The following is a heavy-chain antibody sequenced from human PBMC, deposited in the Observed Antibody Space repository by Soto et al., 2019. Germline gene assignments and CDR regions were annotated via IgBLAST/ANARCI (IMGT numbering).Heavy chain of an antibody. CDR2: ISSSSSTI. J-gene: IGHJ4*02. Sequence: GGSLRLSCAASGFTFSIYSMNWVRQAPGKGLEWVSYISSSSSTIYYADSVKGRFTISRDNAKNSLYLQMNSLRAEDTAVYYCARRGYGFDYWGQGTLVTVSS. CDR3: ARRGYGFDY. V-gene: IGHV3-48*01. D-gene: IGHD4-17*01. CDR1: GFTFSIYS.